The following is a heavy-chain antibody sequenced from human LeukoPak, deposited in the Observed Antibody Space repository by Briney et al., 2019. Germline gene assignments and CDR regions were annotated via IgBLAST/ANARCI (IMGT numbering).Heavy chain of an antibody. D-gene: IGHD4-11*01. CDR2: ISRSSSII. CDR1: GFTFSSYS. J-gene: IGHJ3*02. V-gene: IGHV3-48*01. CDR3: AREMTTAHAFDI. Sequence: GGSLRLSCAASGFTFSSYSMNWVRQAPGKGLEWVSYISRSSSIIYHADSVKGRFTISRDNAKNSLYLQMNSLRADDTAVYYCAREMTTAHAFDIWGQGTMVTVSS.